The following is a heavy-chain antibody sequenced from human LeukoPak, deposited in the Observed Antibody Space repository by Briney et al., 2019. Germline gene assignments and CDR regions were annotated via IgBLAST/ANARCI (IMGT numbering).Heavy chain of an antibody. D-gene: IGHD2-21*02. CDR2: ISSSGSTI. Sequence: LSLTCAVYGGSFSGYYWSWIRQAPGKGLEWVSYISSSGSTIYYADSVKGRFTISRDNSKNTLYLQMNSLRAEDTAVYYCAKAYCGGDCYWGQGTLVTVSS. CDR3: AKAYCGGDCY. J-gene: IGHJ4*02. V-gene: IGHV3-11*04. CDR1: GGSFSGYY.